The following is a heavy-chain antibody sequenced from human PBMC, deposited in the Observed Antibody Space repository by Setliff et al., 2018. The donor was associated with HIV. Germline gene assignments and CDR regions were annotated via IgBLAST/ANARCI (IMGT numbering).Heavy chain of an antibody. D-gene: IGHD6-13*01. CDR1: GFTFSTSG. J-gene: IGHJ4*02. Sequence: GSLRLSCAASGFTFSTSGMNWVRQAPGKGLEWVSSISSRGGSVYYADSVRGRFTISRDNANNLLYLQMNSLRAEDTAVYYCARDHVSASIAAVPGYWGQGTLVTVSS. CDR3: ARDHVSASIAAVPGY. CDR2: ISSRGGSV. V-gene: IGHV3-21*01.